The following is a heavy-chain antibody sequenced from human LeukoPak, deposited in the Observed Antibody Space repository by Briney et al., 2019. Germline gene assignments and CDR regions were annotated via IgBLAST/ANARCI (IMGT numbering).Heavy chain of an antibody. Sequence: PGGTLRLSCAASGFTFSSFGMSWVRQAPGKGLEWVSVISGSGGNTYYTDSVKGRFTISRDNSKNTLYLQMNTLRAEDTAVYYCAKDRDRTYYYYYMDVWGKGTTVTISS. D-gene: IGHD3-10*01. CDR1: GFTFSSFG. V-gene: IGHV3-23*01. CDR3: AKDRDRTYYYYYMDV. CDR2: ISGSGGNT. J-gene: IGHJ6*03.